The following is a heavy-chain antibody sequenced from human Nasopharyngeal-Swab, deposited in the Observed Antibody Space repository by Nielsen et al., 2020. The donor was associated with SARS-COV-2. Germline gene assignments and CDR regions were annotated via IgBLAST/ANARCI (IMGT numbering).Heavy chain of an antibody. D-gene: IGHD6-13*01. CDR1: GASISDYH. CDR2: MKPNGFN. V-gene: IGHV4-34*01. CDR3: AGHPADFDF. J-gene: IGHJ4*02. Sequence: SETLSLTCDVSGASISDYHWSWIRQPPGKGLEWIGEMKPNGFNNFNPSPKSRVTISIDKSKNQFLLKLNSVAAADTAVYYCAGHPADFDFWGQGTLVIVSS.